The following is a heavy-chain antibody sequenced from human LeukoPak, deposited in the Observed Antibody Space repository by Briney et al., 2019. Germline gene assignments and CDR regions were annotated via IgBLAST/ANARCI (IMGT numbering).Heavy chain of an antibody. V-gene: IGHV4-4*07. CDR1: GGSISSYY. D-gene: IGHD6-13*01. CDR3: ARDRSSRGTDY. CDR2: IYTSGST. Sequence: PSETLSLTCTVSGGSISSYYWSWIRQPAGKRLECIGRIYTSGSTNYNPSLKSRVTMSVDTSKSQFSLKLSSVTAADTAVYYCARDRSSRGTDYWGQGTLVTVSS. J-gene: IGHJ4*02.